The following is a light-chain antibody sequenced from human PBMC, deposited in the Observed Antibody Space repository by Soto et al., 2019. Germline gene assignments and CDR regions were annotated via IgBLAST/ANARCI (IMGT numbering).Light chain of an antibody. J-gene: IGKJ1*01. Sequence: DIQMTPSPSSPSASVGDRVTNTFPASQSISSYLNWYQQKPGKAPKLLIYAASSLQSGVPSRFSGSGSGTDFTLTISSLQPEDFATYYCQQSYSTPRTFGQGTKVDI. CDR3: QQSYSTPRT. CDR2: AAS. CDR1: QSISSY. V-gene: IGKV1-39*01.